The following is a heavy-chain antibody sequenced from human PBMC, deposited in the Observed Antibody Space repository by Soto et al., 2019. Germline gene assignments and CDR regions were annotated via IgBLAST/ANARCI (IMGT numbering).Heavy chain of an antibody. CDR3: VRTSLVVAAATREDY. CDR2: INSDGSST. J-gene: IGHJ4*02. CDR1: GFTFSSYW. V-gene: IGHV3-74*01. Sequence: EVQLVESGGGLVQPGASLRLSCAASGFTFSSYWMHWVRQAPGKGLVWVSRINSDGSSTSYAGSVKGRFTISRDNAKNTLYVQMNGLRAEDTAVYYCVRTSLVVAAATREDYWGKGTMVTVSS. D-gene: IGHD2-15*01.